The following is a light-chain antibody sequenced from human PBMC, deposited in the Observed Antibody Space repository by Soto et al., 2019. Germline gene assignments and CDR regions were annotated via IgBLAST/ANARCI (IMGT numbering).Light chain of an antibody. CDR2: GAF. V-gene: IGKV3-15*01. J-gene: IGKJ2*01. Sequence: EIVMTQSPATLSLSPGERVTLSCRASQSVSSDLAWYQQNPGQAPRLLIYGAFIRATGIPARFSGSGSGTEFTLTISSLQSEDFAIFYCQHYNNWPPYTFGQGTKVEIK. CDR1: QSVSSD. CDR3: QHYNNWPPYT.